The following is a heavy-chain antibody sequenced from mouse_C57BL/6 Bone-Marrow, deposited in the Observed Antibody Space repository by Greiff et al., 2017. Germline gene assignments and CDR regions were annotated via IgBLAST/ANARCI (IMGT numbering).Heavy chain of an antibody. J-gene: IGHJ4*01. Sequence: QVQLKQSGAELVKPGASVKLSCKASGYTFTEYTIHWVKQRSGQGLEWIGWFYPGSGSIKYNKKFKDKATLTADKSSSTVYMELRRLTSEDSAVYVCARHGIYDDIRRGFYYAMDYWGQGTSVTVSS. CDR1: GYTFTEYT. CDR2: FYPGSGSI. D-gene: IGHD2-4*01. V-gene: IGHV1-62-2*01. CDR3: ARHGIYDDIRRGFYYAMDY.